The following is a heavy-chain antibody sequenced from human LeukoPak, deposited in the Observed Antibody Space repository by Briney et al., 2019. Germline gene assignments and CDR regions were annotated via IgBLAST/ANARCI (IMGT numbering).Heavy chain of an antibody. V-gene: IGHV3-23*01. CDR2: ISGSGGST. D-gene: IGHD3-22*01. Sequence: PGGSLRLSCAASGFTFSSYAMSWVRQAPGKGPEWVSVISGSGGSTYYADSVKGRFTISRDNSKNTLYLQMNSLRAEDTAVYYCAKSIGSGSYYGGDYWGQGTLVTVSS. CDR3: AKSIGSGSYYGGDY. J-gene: IGHJ4*02. CDR1: GFTFSSYA.